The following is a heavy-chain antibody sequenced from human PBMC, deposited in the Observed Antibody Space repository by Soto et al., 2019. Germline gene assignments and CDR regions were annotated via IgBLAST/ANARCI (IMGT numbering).Heavy chain of an antibody. CDR1: GGSISSSSYY. CDR3: ARELRYFDWLSGMDV. Sequence: SETLSLTCTVSGGSISSSSYYWGWIRQPPGKGLEWIGSIYYSGSTYYNPSLKSRVTISVDTSKNQFSLKLSSVTAADTAVYYCARELRYFDWLSGMDVWGQGTTVTVSS. V-gene: IGHV4-39*01. D-gene: IGHD3-9*01. J-gene: IGHJ6*02. CDR2: IYYSGST.